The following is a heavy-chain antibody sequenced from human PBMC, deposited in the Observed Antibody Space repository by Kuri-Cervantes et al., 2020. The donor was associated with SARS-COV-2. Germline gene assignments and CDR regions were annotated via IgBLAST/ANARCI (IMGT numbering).Heavy chain of an antibody. J-gene: IGHJ5*02. V-gene: IGHV3-64D*08. CDR1: GFTFSSYA. CDR3: VKDVAFAGTTFDP. D-gene: IGHD1-7*01. Sequence: GSLRLSCSASGFTFSSYAMHWVRQAPGKGLEYVSAISSNGGSTYYADSVKGRFTISRDNSKNTLYLQMSSLRAGDTAVYYCVKDVAFAGTTFDPWGQGTLVTVSS. CDR2: ISSNGGST.